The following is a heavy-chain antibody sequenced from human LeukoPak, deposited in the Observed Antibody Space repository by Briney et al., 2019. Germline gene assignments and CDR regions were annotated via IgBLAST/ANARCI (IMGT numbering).Heavy chain of an antibody. CDR3: ARGRIARCPYFDY. D-gene: IGHD6-13*01. V-gene: IGHV4-59*01. J-gene: IGHJ4*02. CDR2: IYYSGST. Sequence: SETLSLTCTVSGGSISSYYWSWIRQPPGRGLEWIGYIYYSGSTNYNPSLKSRVTISVVTSKNQFSLKLSSVTAADTAVYYCARGRIARCPYFDYWGQGTLVTVSS. CDR1: GGSISSYY.